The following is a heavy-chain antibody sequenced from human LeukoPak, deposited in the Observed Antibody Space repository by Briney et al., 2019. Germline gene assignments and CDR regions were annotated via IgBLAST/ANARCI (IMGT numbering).Heavy chain of an antibody. D-gene: IGHD6-6*01. Sequence: GESLXXSXXGSGYSFTSYXXXXVXQXPGKGXXXMGIIYPGDSDTRYSPSFQGQVTISADKSISTAYLQWSSLKASDTAMYYCARGDYSSSSPFDYWGQGTLVTVSS. V-gene: IGHV5-51*01. J-gene: IGHJ4*02. CDR3: ARGDYSSSSPFDY. CDR2: IYPGDSDT. CDR1: GYSFTSYX.